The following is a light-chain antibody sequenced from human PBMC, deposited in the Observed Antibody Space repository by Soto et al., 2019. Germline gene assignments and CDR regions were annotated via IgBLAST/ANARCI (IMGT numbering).Light chain of an antibody. CDR3: QQYGSSPWT. J-gene: IGKJ1*01. Sequence: ENVLTQSPGTLSLSPGERVTLSCRASQSVASSYLAWYQQKPGQAPRLLIYSASSRATGIPDRFSGSGSGTDFTLTISRLEPEDFAVYYCQQYGSSPWTFRQGTKVEIK. CDR1: QSVASSY. CDR2: SAS. V-gene: IGKV3-20*01.